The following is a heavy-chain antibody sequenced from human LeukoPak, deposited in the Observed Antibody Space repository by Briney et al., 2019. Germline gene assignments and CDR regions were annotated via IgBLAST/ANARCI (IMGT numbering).Heavy chain of an antibody. CDR1: GFTFSNYA. D-gene: IGHD3-22*01. CDR2: ISGSGGST. Sequence: GGSLRLSCAASGFTFSNYAMIWVRQAPGRGLEWVSAISGSGGSTYYAASVKGRFTISRDNSKNTLDLQMNSLRAEDTALYYCAKAQRPYDSTGYLDYWGQGTLVTVSS. CDR3: AKAQRPYDSTGYLDY. J-gene: IGHJ4*02. V-gene: IGHV3-23*01.